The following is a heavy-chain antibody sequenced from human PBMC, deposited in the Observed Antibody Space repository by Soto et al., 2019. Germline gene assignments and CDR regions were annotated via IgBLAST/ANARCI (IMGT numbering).Heavy chain of an antibody. J-gene: IGHJ6*02. D-gene: IGHD5-18*01. Sequence: QVQVVQSGAEVKKPGSSVKVSCKVSGGIFTNNAISWVRQAPGQGLGWLGGVIPLFDTAYYAQIFRGRLRISADGATTTAYMELSGLTSAGTAVYFCATGGHNDGYNFYHGMDVWGQGTTVTVS. V-gene: IGHV1-69*01. CDR3: ATGGHNDGYNFYHGMDV. CDR1: GGIFTNNA. CDR2: VIPLFDTA.